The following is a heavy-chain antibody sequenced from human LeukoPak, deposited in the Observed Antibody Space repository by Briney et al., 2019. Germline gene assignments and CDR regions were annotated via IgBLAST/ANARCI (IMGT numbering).Heavy chain of an antibody. J-gene: IGHJ4*02. D-gene: IGHD4/OR15-4a*01. CDR1: GFTFSSYE. CDR3: ARRAGAYSHPYDY. V-gene: IGHV3-53*01. Sequence: GGSLRLSCAASGFTFSSYEMNWVRQAPGKGLEWVSFFYSGTTHYSDSVKGRFTISRDNSKNTLYLQMNSLRVEDTAVYYCARRAGAYSHPYDYWGQGTLVTVSS. CDR2: FYSGTT.